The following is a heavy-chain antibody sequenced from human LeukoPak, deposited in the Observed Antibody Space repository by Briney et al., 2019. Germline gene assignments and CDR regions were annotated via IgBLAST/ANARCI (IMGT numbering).Heavy chain of an antibody. D-gene: IGHD6-19*01. Sequence: ASVKVSCKASGYTFTSYGISWVRQAPGQGLEWMGWISAYNGNTNYAQKLQGRVTMTTDTSTSTAYMELRSLRSDDTAVYYCARTELDSAWFNPFDYWGQGTLITVSS. CDR3: ARTELDSAWFNPFDY. V-gene: IGHV1-18*01. CDR2: ISAYNGNT. J-gene: IGHJ4*02. CDR1: GYTFTSYG.